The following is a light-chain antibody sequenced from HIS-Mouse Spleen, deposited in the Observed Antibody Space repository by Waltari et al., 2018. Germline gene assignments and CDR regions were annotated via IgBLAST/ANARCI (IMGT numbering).Light chain of an antibody. V-gene: IGLV2-14*03. CDR1: RSDVGGYNY. Sequence: QSALTQPASGSGSPGQSSTISCTGTRSDVGGYNYVPWYQQHPGKAPKLMIYDVSNRPSGVSNRFSGSKSGNTASLTISGLQAEDEADYYCSSYTSSSFNVVFGGGTKLTVL. CDR3: SSYTSSSFNVV. J-gene: IGLJ2*01. CDR2: DVS.